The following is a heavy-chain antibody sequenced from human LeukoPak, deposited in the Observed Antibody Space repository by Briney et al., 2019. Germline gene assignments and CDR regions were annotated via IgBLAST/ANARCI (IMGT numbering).Heavy chain of an antibody. V-gene: IGHV1-8*01. CDR1: GYTFTSYD. CDR2: MSPNSGDT. D-gene: IGHD3-22*01. CDR3: ARGPITTRSHFDY. J-gene: IGHJ4*02. Sequence: GASVKVSCKASGYTFTSYDFNWVRQATGQRPEWMGWMSPNSGDTGYAQKFQDRVTMTRNTSISTAYMELSSLRPDDTAVYYCARGPITTRSHFDYWGQGTLVTVSS.